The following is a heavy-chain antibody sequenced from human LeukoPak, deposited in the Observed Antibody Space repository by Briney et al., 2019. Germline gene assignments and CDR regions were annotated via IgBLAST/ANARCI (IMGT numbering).Heavy chain of an antibody. V-gene: IGHV3-48*04. D-gene: IGHD3-3*01. Sequence: GGSLRLSCAASGFTFSSYSMNRVRQAPGKGLEWVSYISSSSSTIYYADSVKGRFTISRDNAKNSLYLQMNSLRAEDTAVYYCARAYYDFWSGYYPPGYWGQGTLVTVSS. CDR1: GFTFSSYS. CDR3: ARAYYDFWSGYYPPGY. CDR2: ISSSSSTI. J-gene: IGHJ4*02.